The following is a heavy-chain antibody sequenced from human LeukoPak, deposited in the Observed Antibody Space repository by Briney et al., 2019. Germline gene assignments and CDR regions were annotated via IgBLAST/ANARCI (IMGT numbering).Heavy chain of an antibody. CDR1: GGSISSDDYY. CDR3: ARDLVATIGGFDY. CDR2: IHYSGST. J-gene: IGHJ4*02. D-gene: IGHD5-12*01. V-gene: IGHV4-30-4*01. Sequence: SETLSLTCTVSGGSISSDDYYWSWIRQPPGKGLEWIGYIHYSGSTYYNPSLKSRVTISVDTSKNQFSLKANSVTAADTAVYYCARDLVATIGGFDYWGQGTLVTVSS.